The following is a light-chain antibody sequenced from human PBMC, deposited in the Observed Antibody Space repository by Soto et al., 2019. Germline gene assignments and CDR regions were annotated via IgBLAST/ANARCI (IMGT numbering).Light chain of an antibody. V-gene: IGKV3-20*01. J-gene: IGKJ4*01. Sequence: EIVLTQSPGTLSLSPGERATLSCRASQSVSSSYLAWYQQKPGQAPRLLIYDASNRATGIPARFSGSGSGTDFTLTISSLEPEDSAVYYCQQYNDWPPLTFGGGTKVDIK. CDR3: QQYNDWPPLT. CDR2: DAS. CDR1: QSVSSSY.